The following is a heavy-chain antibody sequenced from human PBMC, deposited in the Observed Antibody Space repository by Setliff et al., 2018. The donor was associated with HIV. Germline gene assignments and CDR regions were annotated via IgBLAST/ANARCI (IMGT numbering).Heavy chain of an antibody. D-gene: IGHD5-12*01. CDR2: IYYSGST. V-gene: IGHV4-31*03. CDR3: AREPTAYNGYNWDYYGLDV. Sequence: PSETLSLTCTVSGGSISSGDYYWSWIRQRPGKGLEWIGYIYYSGSTSYNPSLKSRLTMSVDTSKNYFSLKLRSVTAADTGVYYCAREPTAYNGYNWDYYGLDVWGQGTTVTVSS. J-gene: IGHJ6*02. CDR1: GGSISSGDYY.